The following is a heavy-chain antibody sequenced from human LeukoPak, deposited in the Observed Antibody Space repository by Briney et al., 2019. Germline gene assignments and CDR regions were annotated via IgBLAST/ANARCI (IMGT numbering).Heavy chain of an antibody. CDR1: GGSISSGGYY. Sequence: SQTLSLTCTVSGGSISSGGYYWSWIRQHPGKGLEWIGYIYYSGSTYYNPSLKSRVTISVDTSKNQFSLKLSSVTAADTAVYYCARYSGLYYDILTGYYPSAFDYWGQGTLVTVSS. J-gene: IGHJ4*02. D-gene: IGHD3-9*01. CDR3: ARYSGLYYDILTGYYPSAFDY. V-gene: IGHV4-31*03. CDR2: IYYSGST.